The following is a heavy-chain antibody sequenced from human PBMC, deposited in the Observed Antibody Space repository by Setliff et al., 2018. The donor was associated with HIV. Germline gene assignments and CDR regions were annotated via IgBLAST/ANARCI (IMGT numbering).Heavy chain of an antibody. CDR3: ARLEKLDDISYFDY. CDR1: GGSISSYY. J-gene: IGHJ4*02. Sequence: SETLSLTCTVSGGSISSYYWNWIRQHPGKGLEWIGYISSRGSTYYNPSLKSRITMSVDTSQNQVSLKLSSVTAADTAVYFCARLEKLDDISYFDYWGQGTLVTVSS. D-gene: IGHD3-3*02. CDR2: ISSRGST. V-gene: IGHV4-59*06.